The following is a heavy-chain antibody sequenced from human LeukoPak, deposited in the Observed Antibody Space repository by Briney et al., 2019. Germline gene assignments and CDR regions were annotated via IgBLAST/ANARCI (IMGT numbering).Heavy chain of an antibody. CDR2: ISYDRNSK. J-gene: IGHJ4*02. CDR3: AKEGGDAGGYFDY. D-gene: IGHD3-16*01. Sequence: GESMRLSCAASAFTFSSYGMHWVRQAQGKGLEWVAVISYDRNSKYYADSVKGRFTISRDNTKNTLYLQMNSLRAKDTAVYECAKEGGDAGGYFDYWGQGTLVTVSS. CDR1: AFTFSSYG. V-gene: IGHV3-30*18.